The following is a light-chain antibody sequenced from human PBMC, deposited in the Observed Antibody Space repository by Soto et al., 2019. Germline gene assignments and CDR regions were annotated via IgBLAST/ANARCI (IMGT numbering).Light chain of an antibody. V-gene: IGKV1-39*01. CDR1: QSICTY. Sequence: DIQITPSPSSLAASVGDRVTMAXRASQSICTYLNGKQQKTAXXTKLXXXDEXSLQSGVLSRFSGSGSGRDFTLTISSLQPEDFASYYCQQSYSTPPITFGQGTRLDI. CDR3: QQSYSTPPIT. J-gene: IGKJ5*01. CDR2: DEX.